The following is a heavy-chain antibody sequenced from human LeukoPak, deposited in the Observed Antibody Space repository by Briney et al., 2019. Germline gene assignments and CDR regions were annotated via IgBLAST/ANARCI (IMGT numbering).Heavy chain of an antibody. D-gene: IGHD1-26*01. CDR2: ISTSETK. J-gene: IGHJ4*02. Sequence: GGSLRLSCVASGFTFSDYYMSWIRQAPGKGLESVAYISTSETKYHADSVKGRFTVSRDNVKSSLYLQMNSLRVEDTAVYYCARWDRYIDWGQGTLVTVSS. V-gene: IGHV3-11*01. CDR1: GFTFSDYY. CDR3: ARWDRYID.